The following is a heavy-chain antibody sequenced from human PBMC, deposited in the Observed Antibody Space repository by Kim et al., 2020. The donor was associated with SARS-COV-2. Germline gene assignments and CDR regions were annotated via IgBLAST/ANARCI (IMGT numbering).Heavy chain of an antibody. D-gene: IGHD1-26*01. V-gene: IGHV1-69*13. J-gene: IGHJ6*02. Sequence: SVKVSCKASGGTFSSYAISWVRQAPGQGLEWMGGIIPIFGTANYAQKFQGRVTITADESTSTAYMELSSLRSEDTAVYYCARDLAKVGATSGYYYYYGMDVWGQGTTVTVSS. CDR2: IIPIFGTA. CDR3: ARDLAKVGATSGYYYYYGMDV. CDR1: GGTFSSYA.